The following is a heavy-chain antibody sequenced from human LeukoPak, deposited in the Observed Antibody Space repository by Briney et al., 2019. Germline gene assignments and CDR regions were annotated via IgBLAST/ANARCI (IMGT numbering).Heavy chain of an antibody. D-gene: IGHD3-22*01. Sequence: SETLSLTCTVSGGSISMSSYYWGWIRQPPGKGLEWIGSIYYSGSTYYNPSLKSRVTISVDTSKNQFSLKVSSVTAAEPADCFGPRQTDYYDSSGYYQWYFDYWGQGTLVTVSS. V-gene: IGHV4-39*01. CDR3: PRQTDYYDSSGYYQWYFDY. J-gene: IGHJ4*02. CDR1: GGSISMSSYY. CDR2: IYYSGST.